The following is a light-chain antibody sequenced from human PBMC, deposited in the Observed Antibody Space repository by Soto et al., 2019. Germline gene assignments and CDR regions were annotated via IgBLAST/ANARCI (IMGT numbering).Light chain of an antibody. V-gene: IGKV1-6*01. CDR2: GSF. J-gene: IGKJ1*01. CDR3: LQDYNYPLT. Sequence: AIQMTQSPSSLSASVVDRVTITSRASQDIRNYVGWYQQRPGKAPKLLIYGSFILQSGVPSRFSGSGSGTDFTLTISNLQSEDFATYYCLQDYNYPLTFGQGTKVDIK. CDR1: QDIRNY.